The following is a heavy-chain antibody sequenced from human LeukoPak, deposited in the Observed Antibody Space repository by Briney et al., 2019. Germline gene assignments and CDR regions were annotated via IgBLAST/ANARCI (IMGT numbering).Heavy chain of an antibody. J-gene: IGHJ4*02. Sequence: KAGGSLRLSCAASGFTFSSYSMNWVRQAPGKGLEWVSSISSSSSYIYYADSVKGRLTISRDNAKNSLYLQMNSLRAEDTAVYYCAAQEMANDYWGQGTLVTVSS. CDR1: GFTFSSYS. V-gene: IGHV3-21*01. D-gene: IGHD5-24*01. CDR2: ISSSSSYI. CDR3: AAQEMANDY.